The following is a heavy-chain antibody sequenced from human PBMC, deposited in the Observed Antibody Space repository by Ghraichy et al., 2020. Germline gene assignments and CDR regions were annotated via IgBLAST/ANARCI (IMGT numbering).Heavy chain of an antibody. Sequence: LTCGGSGFTFSSYSMNWVRQSPGKGLEWVSYITSSSRFISYADSVKGRFTVSRDNAQNSLYLQLKSLRDEDTAVYYCARGSTVVRYYYYAGMDVWGQGTTVTVSS. CDR3: ARGSTVVRYYYYAGMDV. J-gene: IGHJ6*02. CDR1: GFTFSSYS. V-gene: IGHV3-48*02. CDR2: ITSSSRFI. D-gene: IGHD4-23*01.